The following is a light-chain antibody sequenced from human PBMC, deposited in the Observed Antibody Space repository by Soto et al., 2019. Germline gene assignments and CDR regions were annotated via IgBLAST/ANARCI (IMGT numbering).Light chain of an antibody. CDR3: SSYTSSSTLGV. Sequence: QSVLTQPASVSGSPGQSITISCTGTSSDVGSYNFVSWYQQHPGKAPKLMIYDVSNRPSGVSNRFSGSKSGNTASLTTSGLQAEDEADYYCSSYTSSSTLGVFGTGTKVTVL. V-gene: IGLV2-14*02. J-gene: IGLJ1*01. CDR1: SSDVGSYNF. CDR2: DVS.